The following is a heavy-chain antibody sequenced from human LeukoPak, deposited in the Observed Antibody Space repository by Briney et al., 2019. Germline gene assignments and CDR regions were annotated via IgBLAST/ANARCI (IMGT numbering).Heavy chain of an antibody. CDR1: GFTFSSYG. V-gene: IGHV3-30*02. CDR3: ARNRSGWHDY. Sequence: GGSLRLSCAASGFTFSSYGMHWVRQAPGKGLEWVAYLRYDGSNKYYADSVKGRFTISRDNSKNTLYLQMSSLRAEDTAVYYCARNRSGWHDYWGQGTLVTVSS. D-gene: IGHD6-19*01. CDR2: LRYDGSNK. J-gene: IGHJ4*02.